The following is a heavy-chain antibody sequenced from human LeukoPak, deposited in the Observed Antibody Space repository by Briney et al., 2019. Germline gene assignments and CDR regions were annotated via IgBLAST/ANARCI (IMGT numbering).Heavy chain of an antibody. J-gene: IGHJ3*02. V-gene: IGHV3-20*04. CDR2: INWNGGST. CDR3: ATTYSYGAEGAFDI. Sequence: GGSLRLSCAASGFTFDDYGMSWVRQAPGKGLEWVSGINWNGGSTGYADSVKGRFTISRGNAKNSLYLQMNSLRAEDTALYYCATTYSYGAEGAFDIWGQGTMVTVSS. D-gene: IGHD5-18*01. CDR1: GFTFDDYG.